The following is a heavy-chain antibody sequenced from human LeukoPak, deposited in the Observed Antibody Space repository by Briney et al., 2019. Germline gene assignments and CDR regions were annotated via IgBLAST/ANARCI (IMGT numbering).Heavy chain of an antibody. J-gene: IGHJ4*02. V-gene: IGHV3-23*01. Sequence: GGSLRPSCAASGFTFSSYGMSWVRQAPGKGLEWVSAISGSGGSTYYADSVKGRFTISRDNSKNTLYLQMNSLRAEDTAVYYCARHGFGVFEGYWGQGTLVTVSS. D-gene: IGHD3-10*01. CDR1: GFTFSSYG. CDR3: ARHGFGVFEGY. CDR2: ISGSGGST.